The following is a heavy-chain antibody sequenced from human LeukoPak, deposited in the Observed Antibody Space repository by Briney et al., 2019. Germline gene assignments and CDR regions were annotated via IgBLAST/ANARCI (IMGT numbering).Heavy chain of an antibody. CDR1: GFTFSIYS. V-gene: IGHV3-48*04. D-gene: IGHD2-2*01. CDR3: ARLPAYCSSTSCYYDY. Sequence: RAGGALRLSCAASGFTFSIYSMNWVRQAPGRGLEWLSYIGSSGTTTYYADSVKGRFTISRDNAKNLLFLQMNSLRAEDTAVYYCARLPAYCSSTSCYYDYWGQGTLVTVSS. J-gene: IGHJ4*02. CDR2: IGSSGTTT.